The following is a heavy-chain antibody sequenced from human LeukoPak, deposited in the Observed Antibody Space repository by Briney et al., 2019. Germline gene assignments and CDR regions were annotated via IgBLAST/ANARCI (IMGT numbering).Heavy chain of an antibody. J-gene: IGHJ4*02. CDR3: ARAVGPFDY. Sequence: GGSLRLSCAASGFTFSTYGMHWVRQAPGKGLEWVAVIWYDGSNKYYADSVKGRFAISRDNSKDTLYLQMNSLRAEDTAVYYCARAVGPFDYWGQGTLVTVPS. CDR2: IWYDGSNK. D-gene: IGHD1-26*01. V-gene: IGHV3-33*01. CDR1: GFTFSTYG.